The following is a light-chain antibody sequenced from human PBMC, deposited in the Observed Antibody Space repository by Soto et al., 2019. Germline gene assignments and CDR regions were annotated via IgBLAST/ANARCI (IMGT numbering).Light chain of an antibody. J-gene: IGKJ5*01. CDR3: QQYNNWPPST. V-gene: IGKV3-15*01. CDR1: QSVSSN. Sequence: IVLTRSPGTLSFSPWLRSTLYFSVSQSVSSNLAWYQQKPGQAPRLLIYGASTRATGIPARFSGSGSGTEFTLTISSLQSEDFAVYYCQQYNNWPPSTFGQGTRLEIK. CDR2: GAS.